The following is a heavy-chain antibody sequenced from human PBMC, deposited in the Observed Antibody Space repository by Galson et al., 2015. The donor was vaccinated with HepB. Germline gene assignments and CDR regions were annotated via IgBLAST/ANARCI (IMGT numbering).Heavy chain of an antibody. CDR3: ARSGYCSSTSCNPGDY. CDR1: GYTFTSYY. J-gene: IGHJ4*02. Sequence: SVKVSCKASGYTFTSYYMHWVRQAPGQGLEWMGIINPSGGSTSYAQKFQGRVTITADESTSTAYMELSSLRSEDTAVYYCARSGYCSSTSCNPGDYWGQGTLVTVSS. D-gene: IGHD2-2*01. V-gene: IGHV1-46*01. CDR2: INPSGGST.